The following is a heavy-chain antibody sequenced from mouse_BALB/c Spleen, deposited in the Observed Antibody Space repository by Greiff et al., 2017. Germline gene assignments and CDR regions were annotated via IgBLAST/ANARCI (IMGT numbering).Heavy chain of an antibody. D-gene: IGHD2-1*01. CDR1: GFSLTGYG. V-gene: IGHV2-6-7*01. J-gene: IGHJ1*01. Sequence: QVQLKESGPGLVAPSQSLSITCTVSGFSLTGYGVNWVRQPPGKGLEWLGMIWGDGSTDYNSALKSRLSISKDNSKSQVFLKMNSLQTDDTARYYCARDHGNYGWYFDVWGAGTTVTVSS. CDR3: ARDHGNYGWYFDV. CDR2: IWGDGST.